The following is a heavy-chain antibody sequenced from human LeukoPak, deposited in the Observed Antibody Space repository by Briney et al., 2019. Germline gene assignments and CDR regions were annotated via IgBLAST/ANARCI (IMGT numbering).Heavy chain of an antibody. V-gene: IGHV1-2*02. CDR3: ARDLGVAVRPFSLFY. CDR1: GYTFTGYY. CDR2: INPKSGVT. D-gene: IGHD6-6*01. J-gene: IGHJ4*02. Sequence: ASVKVSCKASGYTFTGYYMHWVRQAPGQGPEWMGWINPKSGVTNYPQKFQGRVTMTSDTSINTAYMNCSMLRSDDTAMYYCARDLGVAVRPFSLFYWGEGTLVTVSS.